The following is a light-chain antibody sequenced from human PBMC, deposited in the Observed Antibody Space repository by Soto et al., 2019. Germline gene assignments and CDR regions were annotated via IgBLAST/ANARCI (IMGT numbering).Light chain of an antibody. CDR1: QSISGY. V-gene: IGKV1-39*01. J-gene: IGKJ2*01. Sequence: DIPMTQSPSSLSASVGDRVTITCRASQSISGYLSWYYQRPGKAPKLLLSAASTLQSGVPSRFSGSGSGTDFTLTISSLQPEDSATYYCRQSYTVAYTVGQGTKLEVK. CDR2: AAS. CDR3: RQSYTVAYT.